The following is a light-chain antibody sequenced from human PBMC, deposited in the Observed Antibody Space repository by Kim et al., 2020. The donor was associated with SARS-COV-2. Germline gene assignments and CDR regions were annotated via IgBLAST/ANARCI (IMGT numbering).Light chain of an antibody. V-gene: IGKV3-15*01. CDR3: QQYNNWPQT. CDR1: QSVSSN. CDR2: GAS. Sequence: VSPGERATLSCRASQSVSSNLAWYQQKPGQAPRLLIYGASTSATGIPARFSGSGSGTEFTLTISSLQSEDFAVYYCQQYNNWPQTFGQGTKVDIK. J-gene: IGKJ1*01.